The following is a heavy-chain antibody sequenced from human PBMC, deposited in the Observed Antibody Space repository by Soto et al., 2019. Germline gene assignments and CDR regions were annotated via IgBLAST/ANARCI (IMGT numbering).Heavy chain of an antibody. CDR2: ISSSSSYI. Sequence: GGSLRLSCAASGFTFSSYSMNWVRQAPGKGLEWVSSISSSSSYIYYADSVKGRFTISRDNAKNSLYLQMNSLRAEDTAVYYCAKAPEYYYHSSGYYPFDYWGQGTLVTVSS. D-gene: IGHD3-22*01. CDR1: GFTFSSYS. J-gene: IGHJ4*02. V-gene: IGHV3-21*01. CDR3: AKAPEYYYHSSGYYPFDY.